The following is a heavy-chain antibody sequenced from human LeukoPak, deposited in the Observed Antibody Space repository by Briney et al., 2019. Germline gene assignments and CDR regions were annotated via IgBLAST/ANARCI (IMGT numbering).Heavy chain of an antibody. D-gene: IGHD4-11*01. CDR3: ARDRQYSNYDRWFDP. J-gene: IGHJ5*02. CDR2: IYHSGST. CDR1: GGSISSSNW. V-gene: IGHV4-4*03. Sequence: PGTLSLTCAVSGGSISSSNWWSWVRQPPGKGLEWIGEIYHSGSTNYNPSLKSRVTISVDKSKNQFSLKLSSVTAADTAVYYCARDRQYSNYDRWFDPWGQGTLVTVSS.